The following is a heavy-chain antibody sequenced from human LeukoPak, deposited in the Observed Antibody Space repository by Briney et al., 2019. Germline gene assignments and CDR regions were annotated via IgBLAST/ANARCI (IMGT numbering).Heavy chain of an antibody. J-gene: IGHJ4*02. D-gene: IGHD3-22*01. V-gene: IGHV1-2*02. CDR3: ARVEIWYYYDSSGYPFDY. CDR1: GYTFTGYY. Sequence: ASVKVSCKTSGYTFTGYYMHWVRQAPGQGLEWMGWINPNSGGTNYPQKFQGRVTMTRDTSISTAYMELSRLRSDDTAVYYCARVEIWYYYDSSGYPFDYWGQGTLVTVSS. CDR2: INPNSGGT.